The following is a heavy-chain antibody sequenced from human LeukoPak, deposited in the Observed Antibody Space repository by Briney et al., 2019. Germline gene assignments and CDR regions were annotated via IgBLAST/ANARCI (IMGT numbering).Heavy chain of an antibody. D-gene: IGHD2-21*02. CDR2: VNKDGSRT. CDR3: ARPTVVTPREDF. Sequence: GGPLTLSWVPPGFPFSNYWMLWVGHAPGKGLVWVARVNKDGSRTSYADSVMGRFAISRDNAENTLYLQMNSLRAEDTAVYFYARPTVVTPREDFWGQGTLVTVSS. CDR1: GFPFSNYW. V-gene: IGHV3-74*01. J-gene: IGHJ4*02.